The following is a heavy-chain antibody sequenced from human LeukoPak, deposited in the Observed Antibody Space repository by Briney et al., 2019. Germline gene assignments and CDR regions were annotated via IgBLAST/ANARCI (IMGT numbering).Heavy chain of an antibody. J-gene: IGHJ4*02. CDR3: ARSVGLRIVVAVAATPDLGFDY. Sequence: SKTLSLTCAVYGGSFSGYYWSWIRQPPGKGLGWIGEINHSGSTNYNPSLKSRVTISVDTSKNQFSLKLSSVTAADTAVYYCARSVGLRIVVAVAATPDLGFDYWGQGTLVTVSS. CDR2: INHSGST. V-gene: IGHV4-34*01. CDR1: GGSFSGYY. D-gene: IGHD2-15*01.